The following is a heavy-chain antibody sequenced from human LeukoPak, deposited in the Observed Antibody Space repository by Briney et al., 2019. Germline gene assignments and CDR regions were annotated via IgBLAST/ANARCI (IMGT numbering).Heavy chain of an antibody. V-gene: IGHV3-9*01. CDR1: GFSFDDYA. CDR2: ISWNSGSI. J-gene: IGHJ4*02. CDR3: YAPPDY. D-gene: IGHD2-2*01. Sequence: PGRSLRLSCAASGFSFDDYAMHWVRQAPGKGLEWVSGISWNSGSIGYADSVKGRFTISRDNAKNSLYLQMNSLRDEDTALYYCYAPPDYWGQGTLVTVSS.